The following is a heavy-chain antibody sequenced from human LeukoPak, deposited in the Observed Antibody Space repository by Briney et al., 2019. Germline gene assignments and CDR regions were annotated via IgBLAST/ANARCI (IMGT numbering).Heavy chain of an antibody. CDR1: GGSISSYY. J-gene: IGHJ4*02. V-gene: IGHV4-4*07. Sequence: SETLSLTCTVSGGSISSYYWTWIRQPAGKGLEWIGRIHPSGTTNHNPSLKSRVIMSLDMSNNQFSLKVRSVTAADTAGYYCARETEVPGGRSWDFWGQGTLVTVSS. CDR3: ARETEVPGGRSWDF. D-gene: IGHD6-19*01. CDR2: IHPSGTT.